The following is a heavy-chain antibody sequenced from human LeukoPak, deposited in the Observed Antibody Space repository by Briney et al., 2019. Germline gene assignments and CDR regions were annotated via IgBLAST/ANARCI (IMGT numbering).Heavy chain of an antibody. J-gene: IGHJ5*02. D-gene: IGHD4-23*01. CDR2: INHSGSS. Sequence: SETLSLTCAVYGGSFNDYYWSWIRQTPGKGLEWIGEINHSGSSNYNPSLKSRLSISVEMSKKQISLRLASVTAADTAVYYCARGRFQRRFMATPFDPWGQGTLVTVSS. V-gene: IGHV4-34*01. CDR3: ARGRFQRRFMATPFDP. CDR1: GGSFNDYY.